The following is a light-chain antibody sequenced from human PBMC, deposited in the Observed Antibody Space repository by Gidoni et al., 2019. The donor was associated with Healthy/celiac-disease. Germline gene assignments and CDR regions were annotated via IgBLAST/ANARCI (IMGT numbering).Light chain of an antibody. V-gene: IGKV3-15*01. CDR3: QQYNNWPPLT. CDR1: QSVSSN. J-gene: IGKJ4*01. Sequence: EIVMTQSPATRSVSPGERATLSCRPSQSVSSNLAWYQQKPGQAPRLLIYGASTRATGIPARFSGSGSGTEFTLTISSLPSEDFAVYYCQQYNNWPPLTFGGGTKVEIK. CDR2: GAS.